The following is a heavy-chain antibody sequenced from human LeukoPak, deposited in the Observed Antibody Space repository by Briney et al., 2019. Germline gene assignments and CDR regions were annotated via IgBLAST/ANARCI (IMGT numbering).Heavy chain of an antibody. V-gene: IGHV1-69*13. CDR1: GGTFSSYA. D-gene: IGHD3-10*01. J-gene: IGHJ6*02. Sequence: ASVTVSYTASGGTFSSYASIWVRLAPAQGREGLGGIIPIFGTANYAQKFQGRVTSTADESTSTAYMELSSLRSEDTAVYYCARGITMVRGVIMNYYYYGMDVWGQGTTVTVSS. CDR2: IIPIFGTA. CDR3: ARGITMVRGVIMNYYYYGMDV.